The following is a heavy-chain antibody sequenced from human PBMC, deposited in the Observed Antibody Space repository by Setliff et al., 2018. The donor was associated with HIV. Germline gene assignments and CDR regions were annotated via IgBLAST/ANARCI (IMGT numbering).Heavy chain of an antibody. CDR3: TKERGDGYGYYFHY. D-gene: IGHD5-12*01. CDR1: GFTFSSYG. Sequence: QPGGSLRLSCAASGFTFSSYGMHWVRQAPGKGLEWVAFIRYDGNREYYADSVKGRFTISRDNSKNTVYLEMNSLRAGDTGVYYCTKERGDGYGYYFHYWGQGTLVTVSS. CDR2: IRYDGNRE. J-gene: IGHJ4*02. V-gene: IGHV3-30*02.